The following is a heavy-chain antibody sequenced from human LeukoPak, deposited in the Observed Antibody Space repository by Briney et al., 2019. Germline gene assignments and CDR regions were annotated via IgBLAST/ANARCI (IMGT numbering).Heavy chain of an antibody. CDR3: AKDFLGGQYYYYYYGMDV. Sequence: GGSLRLSCAASGFTLSSYAMSWVRQAPGKGLEWVSAISGSGGSTYYADSVKGRFTISRDNSKNTLYLQMNSLRAEDTAVYYCAKDFLGGQYYYYYYGMDVWGQGTTVTVSS. J-gene: IGHJ6*02. CDR2: ISGSGGST. D-gene: IGHD3-3*01. V-gene: IGHV3-23*01. CDR1: GFTLSSYA.